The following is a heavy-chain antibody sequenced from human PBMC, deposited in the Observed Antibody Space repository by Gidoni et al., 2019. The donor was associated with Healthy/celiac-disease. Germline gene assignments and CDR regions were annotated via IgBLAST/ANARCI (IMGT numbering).Heavy chain of an antibody. CDR3: ARFVQSGDYMDV. Sequence: QVQLQESGPGLVKPSQTLSLTCTVSGGAISSGDYYWSWIRQPPGKGMEWIGYIYYSGSTYYNPSLKSRVTISVDTSKNQFSLKLSSVTAADTAVYYCARFVQSGDYMDVWGKGTTVTVSS. CDR1: GGAISSGDYY. J-gene: IGHJ6*03. V-gene: IGHV4-30-4*01. CDR2: IYYSGST. D-gene: IGHD2-8*02.